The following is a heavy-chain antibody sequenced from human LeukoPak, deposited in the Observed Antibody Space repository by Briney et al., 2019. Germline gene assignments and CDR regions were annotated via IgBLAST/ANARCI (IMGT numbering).Heavy chain of an antibody. CDR1: GFSFGFSGYA. CDR3: ARENEDFWSGYYIRGAFDI. V-gene: IGHV3-48*04. CDR2: ISNSSSTI. J-gene: IGHJ3*02. Sequence: GGSLRLSCAASGFSFGFSGYAMSWVRQAPGKGLEWLSYISNSSSTIYYADSVKGRFTISRDDAKNSLYLQMNNLRAEDTAVYYCARENEDFWSGYYIRGAFDIWGQGTMVTVSS. D-gene: IGHD3-3*01.